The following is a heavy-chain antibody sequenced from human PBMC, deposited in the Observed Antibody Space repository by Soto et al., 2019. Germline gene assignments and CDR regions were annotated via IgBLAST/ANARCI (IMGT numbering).Heavy chain of an antibody. J-gene: IGHJ4*02. CDR2: IYYSGST. V-gene: IGHV4-31*03. D-gene: IGHD2-8*01. CDR1: GGSISSGGYY. CDR3: ARDTGYCTNGVCYRDLFDY. Sequence: QVQLQESGPGLVKPSQTLSLTCTVSGGSISSGGYYWSWIRQHPGKGLEWIGYIYYSGSTYYNPSLKRRVTISVDTSNNQFSLKLSSVTAADTAVYYCARDTGYCTNGVCYRDLFDYWGQGTLVTVSS.